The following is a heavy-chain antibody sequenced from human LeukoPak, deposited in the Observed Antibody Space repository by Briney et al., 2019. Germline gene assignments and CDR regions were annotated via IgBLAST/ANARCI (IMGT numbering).Heavy chain of an antibody. D-gene: IGHD3-10*01. V-gene: IGHV4-59*01. CDR1: GGSFSGYY. Sequence: SETLSLTCAVYGGSFSGYYWSWIRQPPGKGLEWIAYIHYSGSTNYNPSLKSRVTISLDTSKNQLSLKLYSVTAADTAVYYCATYLFRGDTHYFDYWGQGTLVTVSS. CDR2: IHYSGST. J-gene: IGHJ4*02. CDR3: ATYLFRGDTHYFDY.